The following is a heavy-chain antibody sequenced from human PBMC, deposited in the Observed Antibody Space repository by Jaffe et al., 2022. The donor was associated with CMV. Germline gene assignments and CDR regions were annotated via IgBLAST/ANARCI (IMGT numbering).Heavy chain of an antibody. V-gene: IGHV1-18*01. CDR2: ISAYNGNT. Sequence: QVQLVQSGAEVKKPGASVKVSCKASGYTFTSYGISWVRQAPGQGLEWMGWISAYNGNTNYAQKLQGRVTMTTDTSTSTAYMELRSLRSDDTAVYYCARDGITIFGVVITEPYGMDVWGQGTTVTVSS. J-gene: IGHJ6*02. D-gene: IGHD3-3*01. CDR1: GYTFTSYG. CDR3: ARDGITIFGVVITEPYGMDV.